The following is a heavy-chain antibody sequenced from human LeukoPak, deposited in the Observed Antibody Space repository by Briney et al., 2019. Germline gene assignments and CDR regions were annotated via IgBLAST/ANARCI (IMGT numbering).Heavy chain of an antibody. V-gene: IGHV3-23*01. D-gene: IGHD3-16*01. J-gene: IGHJ4*02. CDR2: ISDNGGST. CDR3: AKDPQGDYYFDY. Sequence: PGGSLRLSCAASGFTFDDYAMNWVRQAPGKGLEWVSAISDNGGSTYYADSVKGRFTISRDNSKNTLYLQMNSLRAEDTAVYYCAKDPQGDYYFDYWGQGTLVTVSS. CDR1: GFTFDDYA.